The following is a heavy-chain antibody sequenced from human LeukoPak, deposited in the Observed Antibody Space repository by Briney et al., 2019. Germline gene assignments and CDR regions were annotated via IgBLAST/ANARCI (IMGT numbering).Heavy chain of an antibody. Sequence: GGYLRFSCAASGFTVSSNYMSWVRQAPGKGLEWVSVIYSGGGTDYADSVKGRFTISRDNSKNTLYLQMNSLRAEDTAVYYCARAVGVTAIHNAFDIWGQGTMVTVSS. J-gene: IGHJ3*02. CDR2: IYSGGGT. CDR1: GFTVSSNY. V-gene: IGHV3-66*02. CDR3: ARAVGVTAIHNAFDI. D-gene: IGHD2-21*02.